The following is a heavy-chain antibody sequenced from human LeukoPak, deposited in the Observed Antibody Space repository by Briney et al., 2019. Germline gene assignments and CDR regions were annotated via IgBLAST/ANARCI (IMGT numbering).Heavy chain of an antibody. CDR2: IRYDGSNK. CDR1: GFTFSSYG. Sequence: TGGSLRLSCAASGFTFSSYGMHWVRQAPGKGLEWVAFIRYDGSNKYYADSVKGRFTISRDNSKNTLYLQMNSLRAEDTAVYYCAKSWFGELRFFDYWGQGTLVTVSS. J-gene: IGHJ4*02. D-gene: IGHD3-10*01. V-gene: IGHV3-30*02. CDR3: AKSWFGELRFFDY.